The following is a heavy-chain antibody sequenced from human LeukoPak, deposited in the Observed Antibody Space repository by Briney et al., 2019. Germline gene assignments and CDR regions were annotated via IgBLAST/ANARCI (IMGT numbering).Heavy chain of an antibody. CDR3: AGCYYDFWSGYFYGTNWFDP. D-gene: IGHD3-3*01. Sequence: PGGSLRLSCAASGFTFSSYAMHWVRQAPGKGLEWVAVISYDGSNKYYADSVKGRFTISRDNSKNTLYLQMNSLRAEDTAVYYCAGCYYDFWSGYFYGTNWFDPWGQGTLVTVSS. CDR1: GFTFSSYA. J-gene: IGHJ5*02. V-gene: IGHV3-30-3*01. CDR2: ISYDGSNK.